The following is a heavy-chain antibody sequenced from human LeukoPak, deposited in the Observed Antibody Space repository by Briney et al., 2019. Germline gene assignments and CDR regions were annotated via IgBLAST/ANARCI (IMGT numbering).Heavy chain of an antibody. J-gene: IGHJ4*02. D-gene: IGHD3-22*01. V-gene: IGHV4-39*01. CDR1: GGSISSSSYY. CDR3: ARNYYDSSGYYSDSYYFDY. CDR2: IYYSGST. Sequence: SETLSLTCTVSGGSISSSSYYWGWIRQPPGKGLEWIGSIYYSGSTYYNPSLKSRVTISVDTSKNQSSLKLSSVTAADTAVYYCARNYYDSSGYYSDSYYFDYWGQGTLVTVSS.